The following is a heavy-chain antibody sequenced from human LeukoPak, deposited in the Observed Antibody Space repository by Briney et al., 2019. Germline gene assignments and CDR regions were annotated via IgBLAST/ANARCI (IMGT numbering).Heavy chain of an antibody. CDR1: GYIFTSYW. CDR3: ARSPYYYDSSGYYSSYYYYGMDV. D-gene: IGHD3-22*01. V-gene: IGHV5-51*01. Sequence: GESLKISCKGSGYIFTSYWIGWVRQMPGKGLEWVGIIYPGDSDTRYSPSFQGQVTISADKSISTAYLQWSSLKASDTAMYYCARSPYYYDSSGYYSSYYYYGMDVWGQGTTVTVSS. J-gene: IGHJ6*02. CDR2: IYPGDSDT.